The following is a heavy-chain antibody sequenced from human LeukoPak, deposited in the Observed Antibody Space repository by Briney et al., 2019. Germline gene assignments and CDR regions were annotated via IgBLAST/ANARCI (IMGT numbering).Heavy chain of an antibody. V-gene: IGHV3-23*01. J-gene: IGHJ5*02. CDR2: ISDNGAST. CDR3: ANKPAGFDP. CDR1: GFTFSTYA. Sequence: GGSLRLSYAASGFTFSTYAMSWVRQAPGKGLEWVSHISDNGASTFYADSVKGRFTISRDNSKNTLYLQMNSLRAEDTAVYYCANKPAGFDPWGQGTLVTVSS. D-gene: IGHD1-14*01.